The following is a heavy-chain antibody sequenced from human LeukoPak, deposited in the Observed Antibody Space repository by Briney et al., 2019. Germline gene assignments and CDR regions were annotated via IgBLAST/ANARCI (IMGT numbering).Heavy chain of an antibody. Sequence: GGSLRLSCAASGFTFSTYNMNWVRQAPGKGLEWVSSITSSSSYIYYADSVKGRFTISRDNAKNSLYLQMNSLRAEDTAVYYCARAFGVNVPYYYYYMDVWGKGTTVTVSS. CDR2: ITSSSSYI. CDR3: ARAFGVNVPYYYYYMDV. J-gene: IGHJ6*03. D-gene: IGHD3-10*01. V-gene: IGHV3-21*01. CDR1: GFTFSTYN.